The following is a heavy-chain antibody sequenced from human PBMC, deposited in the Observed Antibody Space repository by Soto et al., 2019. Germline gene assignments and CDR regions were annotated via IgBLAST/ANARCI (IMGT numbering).Heavy chain of an antibody. Sequence: SETLSLICTVSGGSISSSSYYWGWIRQPPGKGLEWIGSIYYSGSTYYNPSLKSRVTISVDTSKNQFSLKLSSVTAADTAVYYSARHGSSGGMDVWGQGTTVTVSS. J-gene: IGHJ6*02. CDR2: IYYSGST. D-gene: IGHD3-22*01. CDR1: GGSISSSSYY. CDR3: ARHGSSGGMDV. V-gene: IGHV4-39*01.